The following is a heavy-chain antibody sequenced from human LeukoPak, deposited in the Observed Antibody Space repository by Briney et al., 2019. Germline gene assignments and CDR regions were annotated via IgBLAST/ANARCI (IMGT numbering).Heavy chain of an antibody. CDR1: GFTFSSYW. Sequence: GGSLRLSCAASGFTFSSYWMHWVRQAPGKGLVWVSRINSDGSSTNYADSVKGRFTISRDNAKNTLYLQMNSLRAEDTAVYYCASRARRDGYNVGGNWFDPWGQGTLVTVSS. CDR2: INSDGSST. CDR3: ASRARRDGYNVGGNWFDP. J-gene: IGHJ5*02. V-gene: IGHV3-74*01. D-gene: IGHD5-24*01.